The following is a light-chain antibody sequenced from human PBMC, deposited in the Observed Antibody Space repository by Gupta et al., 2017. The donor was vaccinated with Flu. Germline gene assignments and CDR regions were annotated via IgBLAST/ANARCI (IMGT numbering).Light chain of an antibody. V-gene: IGKV1-5*03. CDR2: KVS. CDR1: QNLNNW. J-gene: IGKJ1*01. Sequence: DIQLTQSPSTLSASVGDRVTIACRASQNLNNWSAWYQQKPGKAPKLLIYKVSGLESGVPSRFSGSGSGTEYTLTITSLQPDDFATYYCQQYNSNWWTFGQGTRVEMK. CDR3: QQYNSNWWT.